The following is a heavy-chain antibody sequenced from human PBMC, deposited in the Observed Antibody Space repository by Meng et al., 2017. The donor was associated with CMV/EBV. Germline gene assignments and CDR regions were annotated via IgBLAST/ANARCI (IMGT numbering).Heavy chain of an antibody. V-gene: IGHV3-11*01. CDR3: ARGEVYCSSTSCYTYFDY. CDR2: ISSSGSTI. Sequence: GESLKISCAASGFIFSDYYMSWIRQAPGKGLEWVSYISSSGSTIYYADSVKGRFTISRDNAKNSLYLQMNSLRAEDTAVYYCARGEVYCSSTSCYTYFDYWGQGTLVTVSS. J-gene: IGHJ4*02. CDR1: GFIFSDYY. D-gene: IGHD2-2*02.